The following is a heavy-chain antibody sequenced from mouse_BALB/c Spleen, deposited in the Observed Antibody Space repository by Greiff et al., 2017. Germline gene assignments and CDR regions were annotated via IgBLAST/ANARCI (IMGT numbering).Heavy chain of an antibody. CDR2: ISSGSSTI. CDR1: GFTFSSFG. V-gene: IGHV5-17*02. J-gene: IGHJ4*01. CDR3: ARKGFGYGNYYAMDY. Sequence: EVKVVESGGGLVQPGGSRKLSCAASGFTFSSFGMHWVRQAPEKGLEWVAYISSGSSTIYYADTVKGRFTISRDNPKNTLFLQMTSLRSEDTAMYYCARKGFGYGNYYAMDYWGQGTSVTVSS. D-gene: IGHD2-10*02.